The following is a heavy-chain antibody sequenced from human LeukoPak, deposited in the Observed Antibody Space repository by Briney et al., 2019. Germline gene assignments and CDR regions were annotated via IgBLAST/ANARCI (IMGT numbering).Heavy chain of an antibody. D-gene: IGHD3-3*01. J-gene: IGHJ6*03. V-gene: IGHV4-59*01. Sequence: SETLSLTCTVSGGSISSYYWSWIRQPPGKGLEWIGYIYYSGSTNYNPSLKSRVTISVDTSKNQFSLKLSSVTAADTAVYYCARLPRVNPSYYYYYMDVWGKGTTVTVSS. CDR1: GGSISSYY. CDR2: IYYSGST. CDR3: ARLPRVNPSYYYYYMDV.